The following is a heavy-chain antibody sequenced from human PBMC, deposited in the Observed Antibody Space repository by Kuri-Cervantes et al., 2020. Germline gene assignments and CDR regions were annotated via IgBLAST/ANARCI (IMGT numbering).Heavy chain of an antibody. Sequence: GGSLRLSCAASGFTFSSYSMNWVRQAPGKGLEWVSSISSSSSYIYYADSVKGRFTISRDNAKNSLYLQMNSLRAEDTAVYYCARVPTTVTSFDYWGQGTLVTVSS. V-gene: IGHV3-21*01. J-gene: IGHJ4*02. CDR1: GFTFSSYS. D-gene: IGHD4-11*01. CDR2: ISSSSSYI. CDR3: ARVPTTVTSFDY.